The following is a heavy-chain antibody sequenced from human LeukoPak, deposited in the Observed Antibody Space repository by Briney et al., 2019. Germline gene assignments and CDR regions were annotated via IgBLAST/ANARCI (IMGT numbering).Heavy chain of an antibody. CDR1: GFTFSSYA. J-gene: IGHJ5*02. Sequence: QPGRSLRLSCAASGFTFSSYAMHCVRQAPGKGLEWVAVISYDGSNKYYADSVKGRFTISRDNSKNTLYLQMNSLRAEDTAVYYCARDLYSLGFDNWFDPWGQGTLVTVSS. D-gene: IGHD6-13*01. V-gene: IGHV3-30-3*01. CDR2: ISYDGSNK. CDR3: ARDLYSLGFDNWFDP.